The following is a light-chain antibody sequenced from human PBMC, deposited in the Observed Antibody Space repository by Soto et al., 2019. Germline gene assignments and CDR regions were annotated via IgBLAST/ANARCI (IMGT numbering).Light chain of an antibody. V-gene: IGKV1-39*01. CDR2: AAS. CDR1: QSMSTY. Sequence: DIQMTQSPSSLSASVGDRVTITCRASQSMSTYLNWYQQKPGKAPKLLIYAASSLQSGVPSRFSGSGSGTDFTLTISSLQPEDFATYYCQQSYSTLWTFGQGTKX. J-gene: IGKJ1*01. CDR3: QQSYSTLWT.